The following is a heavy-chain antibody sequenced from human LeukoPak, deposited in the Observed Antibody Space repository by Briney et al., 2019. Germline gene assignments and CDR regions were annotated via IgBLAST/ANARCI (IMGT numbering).Heavy chain of an antibody. CDR3: ARALAMAGTGGFDP. D-gene: IGHD5-24*01. Sequence: GGSLRLSCAASGITFSSYAMSWVRQAPGKGLEWVSAISGSGGSTYYADSVKGRFTISRDNAKNTLYLQMNRLRVEDTALYYCARALAMAGTGGFDPWGQGTLVTVSS. CDR1: GITFSSYA. J-gene: IGHJ5*02. V-gene: IGHV3-23*01. CDR2: ISGSGGST.